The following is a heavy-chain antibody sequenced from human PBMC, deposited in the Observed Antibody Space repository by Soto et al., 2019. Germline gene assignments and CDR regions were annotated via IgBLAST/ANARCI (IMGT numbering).Heavy chain of an antibody. CDR2: IYYSGST. Sequence: KSSETLALTCAVSRGSISRAGYYCTCFRQHPGKGLEWIGYIYYSGSTYYNPSLKSRVTISVDTSKNQFSLKLSSVTAADTAVYYCAREMVVAAFDAFDIWGQGTMVT. D-gene: IGHD2-15*01. CDR3: AREMVVAAFDAFDI. CDR1: RGSISRAGYY. V-gene: IGHV4-31*11. J-gene: IGHJ3*02.